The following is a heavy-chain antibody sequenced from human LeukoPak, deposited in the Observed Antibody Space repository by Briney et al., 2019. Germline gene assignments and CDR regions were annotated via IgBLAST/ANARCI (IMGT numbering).Heavy chain of an antibody. J-gene: IGHJ4*02. Sequence: SVKVSCKASGGTFISYAISWVRQAPGQGLEWMGGIIPIFATANYAQKFQGRVTITADESTSTAYMELSSLRSEGTAVYYCARGPITTRSHFDYWGQGTLVTVSS. CDR1: GGTFISYA. CDR2: IIPIFATA. CDR3: ARGPITTRSHFDY. V-gene: IGHV1-69*13. D-gene: IGHD3-22*01.